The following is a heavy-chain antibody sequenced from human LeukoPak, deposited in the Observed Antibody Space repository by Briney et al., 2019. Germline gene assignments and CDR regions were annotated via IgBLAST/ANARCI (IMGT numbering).Heavy chain of an antibody. V-gene: IGHV3-74*01. D-gene: IGHD1-26*01. CDR3: AKEVSGSYSPTDY. Sequence: GGSLRLSCAASGFTFSSYWMHWVRQVPGKGLVWVSRINSDGSSTSYADSVKGRFTISRDNAKNTLYVQMNSLRAEDTAVYYCAKEVSGSYSPTDYWGQGTLVTVSS. J-gene: IGHJ4*02. CDR2: INSDGSST. CDR1: GFTFSSYW.